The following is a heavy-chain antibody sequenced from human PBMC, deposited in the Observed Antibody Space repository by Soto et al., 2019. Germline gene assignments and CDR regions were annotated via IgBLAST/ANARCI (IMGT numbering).Heavy chain of an antibody. Sequence: SQTLSLTCAISGDSVSTNSATWDCIMQSPSRGLEWLGRTYYRSNWYTDYAVSVKGRITISPDTSNNQLSLQLNSVTPDDTAVYYCARLIGNSWLDSWGQGTLVTVSS. CDR3: ARLIGNSWLDS. J-gene: IGHJ5*01. CDR2: TYYRSNWYT. D-gene: IGHD2-8*01. CDR1: GDSVSTNSAT. V-gene: IGHV6-1*01.